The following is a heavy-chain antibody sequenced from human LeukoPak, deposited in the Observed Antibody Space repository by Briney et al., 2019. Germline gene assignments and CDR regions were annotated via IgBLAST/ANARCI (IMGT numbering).Heavy chain of an antibody. CDR2: INADGSGT. V-gene: IGHV3-74*01. D-gene: IGHD3-10*01. J-gene: IGHJ4*02. CDR1: GFTFSSHW. Sequence: PGGSLRLSCAASGFTFSSHWMHWVRQAPEKGLVGVAHINADGSGTYYADSVKGRFTISRDNSKNTLYLQMNSLRAEDTAVYYCAKPCRSGSYYPGPGDYWGQGTLVTVSS. CDR3: AKPCRSGSYYPGPGDY.